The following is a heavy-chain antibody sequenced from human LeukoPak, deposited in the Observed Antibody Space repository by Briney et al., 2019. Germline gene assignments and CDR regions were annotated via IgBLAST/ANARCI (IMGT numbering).Heavy chain of an antibody. J-gene: IGHJ3*02. Sequence: SETLSLTCAVSGGSISSGGYSWSWIRQPPGKGLEWIGYIYYSGSTNYNPSLKSRVTISVDTSKNQFSLKLSSVTAADTAVYYCARDEGSIFVRAFDIWGQGTMVTVSS. CDR2: IYYSGST. CDR1: GGSISSGGYS. CDR3: ARDEGSIFVRAFDI. D-gene: IGHD3-3*01. V-gene: IGHV4-61*08.